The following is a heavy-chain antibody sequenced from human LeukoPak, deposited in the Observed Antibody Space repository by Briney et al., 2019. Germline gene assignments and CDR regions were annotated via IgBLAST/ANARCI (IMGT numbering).Heavy chain of an antibody. CDR2: INPNSGGT. CDR1: GYTFTGYY. D-gene: IGHD6-6*01. V-gene: IGHV1-2*02. Sequence: ASVKVSCKASGYTFTGYYMHWVRQAPGQGLEWMGWINPNSGGTNYAQKFQGRVTITRDTSISTAYMELSRLRSDDTAVYYCARAASIAARYYYYYYGIDVRGQGTTVTVSS. CDR3: ARAASIAARYYYYYYGIDV. J-gene: IGHJ6*02.